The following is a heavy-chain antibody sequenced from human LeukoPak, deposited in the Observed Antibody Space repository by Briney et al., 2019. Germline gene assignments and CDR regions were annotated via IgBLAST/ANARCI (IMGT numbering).Heavy chain of an antibody. CDR3: ARGRNLVATSGYFDY. CDR1: KFTFSTSA. D-gene: IGHD5-12*01. CDR2: ISGSGAKT. J-gene: IGHJ4*02. V-gene: IGHV3-23*01. Sequence: PGGSLRLSCAAPKFTFSTSALSWVRQAPGRGLEWLSGISGSGAKTYYSDSVKGRFTISRDNSKSTLYLQMNSLRAEDTAVYYCARGRNLVATSGYFDYWGQGTLVTVSS.